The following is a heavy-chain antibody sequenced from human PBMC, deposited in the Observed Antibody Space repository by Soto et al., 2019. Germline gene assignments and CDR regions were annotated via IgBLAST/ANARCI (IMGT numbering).Heavy chain of an antibody. V-gene: IGHV4-34*01. Sequence: SETLSLTGAVYGGSFSGYCWSWIRQPPGKGLEWLGEINHSGSTKYNPSLKSRVTISVDTSKNQFSLKLSSVTAADTAVYYCASPSRFDSSGYYVDFWGQGTQVTVSS. J-gene: IGHJ4*02. CDR3: ASPSRFDSSGYYVDF. D-gene: IGHD3-22*01. CDR1: GGSFSGYC. CDR2: INHSGST.